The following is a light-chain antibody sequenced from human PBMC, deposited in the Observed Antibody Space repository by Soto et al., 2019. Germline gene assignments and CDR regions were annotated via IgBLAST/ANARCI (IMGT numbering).Light chain of an antibody. CDR1: QSVGASR. J-gene: IGKJ1*01. CDR3: QQYGNSPSA. Sequence: VLTQSPDNLSLSPGERATLSCRASQSVGASRLAWYQQKPGQAPRLLIWSASRRTTGTPDRFSGSGSGTDFTLTISRLEPEDFAVYYCQQYGNSPSAFGQGTKVDIK. CDR2: SAS. V-gene: IGKV3-20*01.